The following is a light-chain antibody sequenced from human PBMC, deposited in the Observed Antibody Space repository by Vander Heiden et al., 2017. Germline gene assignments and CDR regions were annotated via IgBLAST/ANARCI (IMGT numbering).Light chain of an antibody. CDR1: QSVSSN. V-gene: IGKV3D-15*01. CDR3: QQYNNWSFT. Sequence: EIVMTQSLATLSVSPGERATPPCRASQSVSSNLAWYQQKPGQAPRLLIYGASTRATGIPARFSGSGSGTEFTLTISSLQSEDFAVYYCQQYNNWSFTFGPGTKVDIK. CDR2: GAS. J-gene: IGKJ3*01.